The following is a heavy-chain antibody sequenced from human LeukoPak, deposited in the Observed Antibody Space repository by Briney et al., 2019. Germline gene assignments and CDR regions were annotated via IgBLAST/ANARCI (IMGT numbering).Heavy chain of an antibody. CDR2: IYYSGST. CDR3: ARLEAYSGSYYFDY. CDR1: GGSFSPYY. J-gene: IGHJ4*02. V-gene: IGHV4-39*01. Sequence: PSETLSLTCAVYGGSFSPYYWGWIRQPPGKGLEWIGSIYYSGSTYYNPSLKSRVTISVDTSKNQFSLKLSSVTAADTAVYYCARLEAYSGSYYFDYWGQGTLVTVSS. D-gene: IGHD1-26*01.